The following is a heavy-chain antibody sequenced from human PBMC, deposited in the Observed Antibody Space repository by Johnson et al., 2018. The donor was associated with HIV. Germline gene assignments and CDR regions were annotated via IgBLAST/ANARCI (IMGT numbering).Heavy chain of an antibody. D-gene: IGHD6-13*01. CDR3: SKGGIQAAGTEGYAFDI. CDR1: GFTFSSFG. Sequence: QVQLVESGGGVVQPGRSLRLPCEASGFTFSSFGMHWVRQAPGQGLEWVALIRYDGRNKDSAEPVKGRFTTSRDKYKNTLYLRMNSLRAEDTAVYYCSKGGIQAAGTEGYAFDIWGQGTMVTVSS. V-gene: IGHV3-30*02. J-gene: IGHJ3*02. CDR2: IRYDGRNK.